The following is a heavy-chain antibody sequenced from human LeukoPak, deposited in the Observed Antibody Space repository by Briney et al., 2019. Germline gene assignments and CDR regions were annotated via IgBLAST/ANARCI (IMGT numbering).Heavy chain of an antibody. Sequence: PSETLSLTCAVYGGSFSGYYWSWIRQPPGKGLEWIGEINHSGSTNYNSSLKSRVTISVDTSKNQFSLKLSSVTAADTAVYYCASLSIAARHNNWFDPWGQGTLVTVSS. V-gene: IGHV4-34*01. CDR1: GGSFSGYY. CDR3: ASLSIAARHNNWFDP. CDR2: INHSGST. D-gene: IGHD6-6*01. J-gene: IGHJ5*02.